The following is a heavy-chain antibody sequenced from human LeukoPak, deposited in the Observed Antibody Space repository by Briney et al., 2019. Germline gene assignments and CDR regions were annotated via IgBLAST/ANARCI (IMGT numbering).Heavy chain of an antibody. CDR3: ARGQYDFWSGYDVNWFDP. D-gene: IGHD3-3*01. CDR2: IYPSGST. CDR1: GGSMRTVLFV. J-gene: IGHJ5*02. Sequence: SETLSLTCSVSGGSMRTVLFVWNWIRQPAGKGLEWIGRIYPSGSTNYNPSLKSRVTISVDTSKNHFSLQLSSVTAAGTALYCSARGQYDFWSGYDVNWFDPWGQGTLVTVSS. V-gene: IGHV4-61*02.